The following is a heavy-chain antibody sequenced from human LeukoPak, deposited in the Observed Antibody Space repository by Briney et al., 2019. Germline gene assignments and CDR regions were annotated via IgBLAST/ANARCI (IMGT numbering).Heavy chain of an antibody. CDR3: ARASRTAGEFSYYYYMDV. V-gene: IGHV4-4*07. CDR1: GGSISSYY. CDR2: IYTSGST. Sequence: PSETLSLTCTVSGGSISSYYWNWIRQPPGKGLEWIGRIYTSGSTNYNPSLKSRVTMSVDTSKNQFSLKLSSVTAADTAVYYCARASRTAGEFSYYYYMDVWGKGTTVTVSS. D-gene: IGHD6-13*01. J-gene: IGHJ6*03.